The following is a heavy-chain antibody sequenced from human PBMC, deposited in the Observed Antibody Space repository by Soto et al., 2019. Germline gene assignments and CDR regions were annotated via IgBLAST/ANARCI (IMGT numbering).Heavy chain of an antibody. CDR2: IGGTAYST. J-gene: IGHJ4*02. V-gene: IGHV3-23*01. CDR3: YCSGCSLGY. Sequence: EVQLLESGGALVQPGGSLRLSCSASGFTFSSYAMSWVRQAPGKGLEWVSSIGGTAYSTHYADSVKGRFTISRDNSKNTLYLQMNSLRVEDTATYYCYCSGCSLGYWGQGTLVTVSS. CDR1: GFTFSSYA. D-gene: IGHD2-15*01.